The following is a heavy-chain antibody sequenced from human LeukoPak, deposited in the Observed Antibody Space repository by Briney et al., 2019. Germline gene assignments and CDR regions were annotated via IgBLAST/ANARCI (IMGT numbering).Heavy chain of an antibody. D-gene: IGHD6-13*01. CDR2: IRYDGTNK. V-gene: IGHV3-30*02. CDR1: GFTFSSYG. Sequence: GGSLRLSCAASGFTFSSYGMHWVRQAPGKGLEWVAFIRYDGTNKYYADSVKGRFTISRDNSKNTLYLQMNSLRTEDTAVYYCAREGDSSRLFDYWGQGTLVTVSS. J-gene: IGHJ4*02. CDR3: AREGDSSRLFDY.